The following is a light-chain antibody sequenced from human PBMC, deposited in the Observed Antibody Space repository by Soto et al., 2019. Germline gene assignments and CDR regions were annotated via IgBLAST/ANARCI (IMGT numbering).Light chain of an antibody. CDR2: GAS. Sequence: EIVLTQSPGTLSLSPGKIATLSCRASQSVSSDNLAWYQQKPGQAPRLLIYGASTRATGIPARFSGSGSGTEFTLTISSLQSEDFAVYYCQQYNNWPKTFSQGTKVDI. J-gene: IGKJ1*01. V-gene: IGKV3-15*01. CDR3: QQYNNWPKT. CDR1: QSVSSDN.